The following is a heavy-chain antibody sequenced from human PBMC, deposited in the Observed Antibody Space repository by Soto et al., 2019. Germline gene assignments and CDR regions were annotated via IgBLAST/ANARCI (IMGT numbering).Heavy chain of an antibody. J-gene: IGHJ4*02. CDR2: IRSKAYGGTT. V-gene: IGHV3-49*03. CDR1: GFTFGDYA. Sequence: PGGSLRLSCTASGFTFGDYAMSWFRQAPGKGLEWVGFIRSKAYGGTTEYAASVKGRFTISRDDSKSIAYLQMNSLKTEDTAVYYCTRYCSSTSCLDEYYFDYWGQGTLVTVSS. D-gene: IGHD2-2*01. CDR3: TRYCSSTSCLDEYYFDY.